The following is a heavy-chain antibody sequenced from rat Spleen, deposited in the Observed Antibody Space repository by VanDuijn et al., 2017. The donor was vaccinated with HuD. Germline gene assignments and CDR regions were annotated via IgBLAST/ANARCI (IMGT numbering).Heavy chain of an antibody. CDR3: TITTALYFDY. D-gene: IGHD1-1*01. CDR1: GFSLSNYG. J-gene: IGHJ2*01. Sequence: QVQLKESGPGLVKPSLTLSLTCTVSGFSLSNYGVIWVRQPPGKGLDWMGLIWGNGDSNYNSAIKSRLSISRDTSKSQVFLKMNSLQTEDTAMYFCTITTALYFDYWGQGVMVTVSS. V-gene: IGHV2-13*01. CDR2: IWGNGDS.